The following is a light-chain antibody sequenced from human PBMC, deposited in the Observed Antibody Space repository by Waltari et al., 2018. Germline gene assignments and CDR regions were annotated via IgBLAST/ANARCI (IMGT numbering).Light chain of an antibody. CDR2: DAS. V-gene: IGKV1-33*01. CDR1: QDIRKN. J-gene: IGKJ4*01. Sequence: DIQMTQSPSSLSASVGDRVTITCQASQDIRKNLNWFQHKPGKAPQVLIFDASSSQAAVPSRFSGSGSGTHFAFTISSLQPEDIGTYYCQQYSSLPLTFGGGTRVEIK. CDR3: QQYSSLPLT.